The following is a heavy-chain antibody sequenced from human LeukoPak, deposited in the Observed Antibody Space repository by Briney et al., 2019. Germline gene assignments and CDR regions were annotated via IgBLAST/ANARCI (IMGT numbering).Heavy chain of an antibody. CDR2: IGAGGTFT. Sequence: GGSLRLSCTASGFTFSSYAMNWGRQAPGKGLEWVSGIGAGGTFTYYADSVKGRFTIFRDNSRNTLYLQMISLRADDTAVYYCAKDLDYTTSGYYFDYWGQGTLVTVSS. CDR1: GFTFSSYA. J-gene: IGHJ4*02. CDR3: AKDLDYTTSGYYFDY. V-gene: IGHV3-23*01. D-gene: IGHD4-11*01.